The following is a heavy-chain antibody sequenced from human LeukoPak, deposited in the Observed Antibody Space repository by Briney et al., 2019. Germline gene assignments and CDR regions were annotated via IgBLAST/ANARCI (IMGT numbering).Heavy chain of an antibody. CDR3: ARDSTYYYMVCGYHSLDY. V-gene: IGHV1-69*06. J-gene: IGHJ4*02. CDR1: GGTFSSYA. CDR2: IIPIFGTA. Sequence: ASVKVSCKASGGTFSSYAISWVRQAPGQGLEWMGGIIPIFGTANYAQKFQGRVTITADKSTSTAYMELSSLRSEDTAVYYCARDSTYYYMVCGYHSLDYWGQGTLVTVSS. D-gene: IGHD3-10*01.